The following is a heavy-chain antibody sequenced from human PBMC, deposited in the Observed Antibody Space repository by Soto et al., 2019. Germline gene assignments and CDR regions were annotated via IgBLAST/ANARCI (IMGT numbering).Heavy chain of an antibody. Sequence: GGSLRLSCAASGFTFSSYAMHWVRQAPGKGLEWVAVISYDGSNKYYADSVKGRFTISRDNSKNTLYLQMNSLRAEDTAVYYCARGDRTLQDFWSGYFDYWGQGTLVTVSS. CDR1: GFTFSSYA. CDR3: ARGDRTLQDFWSGYFDY. V-gene: IGHV3-30-3*01. CDR2: ISYDGSNK. J-gene: IGHJ4*02. D-gene: IGHD3-3*01.